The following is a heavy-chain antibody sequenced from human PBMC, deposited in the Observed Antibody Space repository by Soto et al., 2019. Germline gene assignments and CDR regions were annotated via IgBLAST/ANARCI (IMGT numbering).Heavy chain of an antibody. V-gene: IGHV3-7*01. Sequence: GGSLRLSCAASGFTFSRYWMSWVRQAPGKGLEWVASIKQDGSATYFVDSVNGRFTISRDNAKNSVYLQMNSLRAEDTAVYYCARERSGESSSRYYYYYMDVWGKGTTVTVSS. CDR2: IKQDGSAT. D-gene: IGHD6-6*01. CDR3: ARERSGESSSRYYYYYMDV. J-gene: IGHJ6*03. CDR1: GFTFSRYW.